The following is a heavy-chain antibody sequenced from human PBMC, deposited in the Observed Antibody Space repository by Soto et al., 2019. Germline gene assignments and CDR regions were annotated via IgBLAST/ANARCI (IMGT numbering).Heavy chain of an antibody. CDR2: ISAYNGNT. CDR3: ARDWYSSGWYIEYFQH. J-gene: IGHJ1*01. CDR1: GYTFTSYG. Sequence: ASVKVSCKASGYTFTSYGISWVRQAPGQGLEWMGWISAYNGNTNYAQKLQGRVTTTTDTSTSTAYMELRSLRSDDTAVYYCARDWYSSGWYIEYFQHWGQGTLVTVSS. V-gene: IGHV1-18*01. D-gene: IGHD6-19*01.